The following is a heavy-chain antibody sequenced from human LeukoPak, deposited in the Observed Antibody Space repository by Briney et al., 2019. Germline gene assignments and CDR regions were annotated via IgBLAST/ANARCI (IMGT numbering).Heavy chain of an antibody. Sequence: GASVKVSCKASGYTFTSYGISWVRQAPGQGLAWMGWISAYNGNTNYAQKLQGRVTMTTDTSTSTAYMELRSLRSDDTAVYYCARDSIAVAGTLDSDYWGQGTLVTVSS. D-gene: IGHD6-19*01. V-gene: IGHV1-18*01. CDR1: GYTFTSYG. CDR2: ISAYNGNT. CDR3: ARDSIAVAGTLDSDY. J-gene: IGHJ4*02.